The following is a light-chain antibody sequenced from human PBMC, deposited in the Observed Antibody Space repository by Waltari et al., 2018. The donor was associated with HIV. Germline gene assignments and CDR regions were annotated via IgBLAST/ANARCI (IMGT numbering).Light chain of an antibody. CDR3: CSYAGSGTFVV. V-gene: IGLV2-23*02. J-gene: IGLJ3*02. CDR1: WSDIGRYAL. CDR2: DVN. Sequence: QSALTQTASVSGSPGQSITLSCSGTWSDIGRYALVSWYQHFPGKAPKRILYDVNERPSGVSPRYSGSKSGNTASLVISGLQSEDEADYYCCSYAGSGTFVVFGGGTRLTV.